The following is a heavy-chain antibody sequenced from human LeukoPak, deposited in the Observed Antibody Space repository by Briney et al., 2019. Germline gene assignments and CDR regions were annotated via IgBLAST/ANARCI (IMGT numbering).Heavy chain of an antibody. CDR3: ARGEIYFDY. V-gene: IGHV4-59*01. CDR2: IYYSRST. CDR1: GGSISTYY. J-gene: IGHJ4*02. Sequence: SETLSLTCTVSGGSISTYYWSWIRQPPGKGLEWIGYIYYSRSTNYNPSLKSRVTISVDTSKNQFSLKLSSVTAADTAVYYCARGEIYFDYWGQGTLVTVSS.